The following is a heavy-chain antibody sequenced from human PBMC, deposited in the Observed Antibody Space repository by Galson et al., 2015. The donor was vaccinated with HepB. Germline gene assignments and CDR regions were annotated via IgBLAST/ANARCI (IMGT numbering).Heavy chain of an antibody. CDR3: ARGRVVTATNTLAYYGMDV. D-gene: IGHD2-21*02. J-gene: IGHJ6*02. CDR2: ISAYNGNT. CDR1: GYTFTSYG. Sequence: SVKVSCKASGYTFTSYGISWVRQAPGQGLEWMGWISAYNGNTNYAQKLQGRVTMTTDTSTSTAYMELRSLRSDDTAVYYCARGRVVTATNTLAYYGMDVWGQGTTVTVSS. V-gene: IGHV1-18*04.